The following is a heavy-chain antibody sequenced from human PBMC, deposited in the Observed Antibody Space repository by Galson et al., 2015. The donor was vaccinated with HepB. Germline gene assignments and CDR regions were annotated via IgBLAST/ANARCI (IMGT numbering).Heavy chain of an antibody. Sequence: SLRLSCAASGFTFSSYGMHWVRQAPGKGLEWVAVIWYDGSNKYYADSVKGRLTISRGNSKNTLYLQMNSLRAEDTDLYYCARDPARGVFNRRVDVWGPGTTVTVSS. CDR1: GFTFSSYG. D-gene: IGHD3-10*01. V-gene: IGHV3-33*08. J-gene: IGHJ6*02. CDR2: IWYDGSNK. CDR3: ARDPARGVFNRRVDV.